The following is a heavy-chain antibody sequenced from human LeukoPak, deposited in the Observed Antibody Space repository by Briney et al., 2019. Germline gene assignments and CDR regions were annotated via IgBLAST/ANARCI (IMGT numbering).Heavy chain of an antibody. CDR1: GGSISTSNYY. V-gene: IGHV4-39*07. J-gene: IGHJ4*02. CDR3: ARDSGYSSGWYEWGY. CDR2: IFYSGST. D-gene: IGHD6-19*01. Sequence: SETLSLTCTVSGGSISTSNYYWGWIRQPPGKGLEWIGNIFYSGSTYYSPSLKSRVTISLDTSRNQFSLKLTSVTAADTAVYYCARDSGYSSGWYEWGYWGQGTLVTVSS.